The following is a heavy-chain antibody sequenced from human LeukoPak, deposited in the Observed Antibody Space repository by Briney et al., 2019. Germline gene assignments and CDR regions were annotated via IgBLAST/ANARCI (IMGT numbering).Heavy chain of an antibody. J-gene: IGHJ3*02. D-gene: IGHD3-22*01. CDR3: ARQYYYNTSDAFDI. CDR1: GFTFSSYA. V-gene: IGHV3-23*01. Sequence: GGSLRLSCAASGFTFSSYAMSWVRQAPGKGLEWVSAISGSGGSTYYADSVKGRFTISRDNSKNMLFLQMNSLRAEDTAIYFCARQYYYNTSDAFDIWGQGTLVTVSS. CDR2: ISGSGGST.